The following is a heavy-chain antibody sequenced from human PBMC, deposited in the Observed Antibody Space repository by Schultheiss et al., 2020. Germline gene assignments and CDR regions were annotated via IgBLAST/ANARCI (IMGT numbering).Heavy chain of an antibody. CDR1: GGSISSSSYY. Sequence: SQTLSLTCTVSGGSISSSSYYWGWIRQPAGKGLEWIGRIYTSGSTNYNPSLKSRVTISEDTSKNQFSLKVSSVTAADTAVYYCARSVGGMDVWGQGTTVTVSS. CDR2: IYTSGST. CDR3: ARSVGGMDV. J-gene: IGHJ6*02. D-gene: IGHD3-10*01. V-gene: IGHV4-61*02.